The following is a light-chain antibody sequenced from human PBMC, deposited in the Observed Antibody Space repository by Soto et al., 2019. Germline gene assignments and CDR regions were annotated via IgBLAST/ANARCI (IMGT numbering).Light chain of an antibody. V-gene: IGLV2-14*01. Sequence: QSALTQPASVSGSPGQSITISCTGTSSDVGGYNYVSWYQQHPGKAPKLMIYDVSNRPSGVSNRFSGSKSGNTASLTIPGLQAEDEADYYCSSYTSSSTLVFGGGTKRTV. CDR1: SSDVGGYNY. CDR2: DVS. CDR3: SSYTSSSTLV. J-gene: IGLJ2*01.